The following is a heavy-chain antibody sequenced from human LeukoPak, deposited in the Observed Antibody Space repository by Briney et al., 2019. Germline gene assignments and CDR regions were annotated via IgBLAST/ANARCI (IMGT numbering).Heavy chain of an antibody. CDR3: AREDDSWGPNNLDL. J-gene: IGHJ3*01. Sequence: PGGSLRLSCAASAFTFSDYSMNWVRQAPGKGLEGLSYIDTSSSTMYYADSVMARFTISRDNAKESLYLQMTSLRDGDTAVYYCAREDDSWGPNNLDLWGQGTMVTVSS. CDR1: AFTFSDYS. V-gene: IGHV3-48*02. CDR2: IDTSSSTM. D-gene: IGHD7-27*01.